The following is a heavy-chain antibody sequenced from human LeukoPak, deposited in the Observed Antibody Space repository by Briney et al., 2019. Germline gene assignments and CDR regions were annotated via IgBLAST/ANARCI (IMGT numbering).Heavy chain of an antibody. CDR1: GYTLTELS. CDR2: FDPEKGET. Sequence: ASVKVSCKVSGYTLTELSMHWVRQAPGKGFEWMGRFDPEKGETIYAQKFQGRVTMTEDTSTDTAYMELSSLRSEDTAVYYCVISFPGYTSSPNWFDPWGQGTLVTVSS. D-gene: IGHD5-12*01. J-gene: IGHJ5*02. CDR3: VISFPGYTSSPNWFDP. V-gene: IGHV1-24*01.